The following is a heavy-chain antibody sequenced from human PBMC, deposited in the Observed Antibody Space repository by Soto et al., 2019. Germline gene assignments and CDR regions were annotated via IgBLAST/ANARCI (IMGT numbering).Heavy chain of an antibody. CDR1: GFTFEDYA. CDR3: AKGTAAGKGGMAV. V-gene: IGHV3-9*01. CDR2: INWNSGKR. D-gene: IGHD6-13*01. J-gene: IGHJ6*02. Sequence: EVQLVESGGGLVQPGRSLRLSCAASGFTFEDYAMHWVRQAPGKGLEWVSGINWNSGKRGYADSVKGRGTISRDNAKNALYAQLDRLRAEDTAWYYGAKGTAAGKGGMAVWGPGTTVTVSS.